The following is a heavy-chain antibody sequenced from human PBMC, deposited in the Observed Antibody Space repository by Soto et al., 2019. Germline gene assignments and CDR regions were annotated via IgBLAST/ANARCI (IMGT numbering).Heavy chain of an antibody. CDR2: IYNSVIT. CDR3: AGGVYP. J-gene: IGHJ5*02. D-gene: IGHD6-13*01. V-gene: IGHV4-31*01. Sequence: QVQLQESGPGLVKPSQTLSLTCTVSGGSINSGGYYWSWIRQHPGKGLEWIGYIYNSVITYYNPSLKSAVTISLNPSGNQFSLKLSSVTAADTAVYYCAGGVYPWGQGTLVTVSS. CDR1: GGSINSGGYY.